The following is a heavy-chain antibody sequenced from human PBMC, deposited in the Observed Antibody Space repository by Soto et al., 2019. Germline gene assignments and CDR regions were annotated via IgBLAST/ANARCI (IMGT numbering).Heavy chain of an antibody. V-gene: IGHV3-7*03. D-gene: IGHD3-10*01. CDR3: VRGGHGSGSYLGSS. J-gene: IGHJ5*02. Sequence: GSLKLSCVASGFTFTTYGMIWVRQAPGKGLQWVANIRQDGGAQYYVDSVKCRFTISRDNAKNSVYFQMDSLRVEDTAVYYCVRGGHGSGSYLGSSWGQGILVTVSS. CDR1: GFTFTTYG. CDR2: IRQDGGAQ.